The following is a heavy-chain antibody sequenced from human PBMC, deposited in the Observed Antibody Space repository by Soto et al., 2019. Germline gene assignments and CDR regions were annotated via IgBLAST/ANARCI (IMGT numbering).Heavy chain of an antibody. J-gene: IGHJ5*02. CDR3: ARASNSIQLWLHADLLDP. V-gene: IGHV1-2*04. D-gene: IGHD5-18*01. CDR2: INPNSGGT. CDR1: GYTFTGYY. Sequence: ASVKVSCKASGYTFTGYYMHWVRQAPGQGLEWMGWINPNSGGTNYAQKFQGWVTMTRDTSISTAYMELSRMRSDDTAVYYCARASNSIQLWLHADLLDPWGQGTLVPVYS.